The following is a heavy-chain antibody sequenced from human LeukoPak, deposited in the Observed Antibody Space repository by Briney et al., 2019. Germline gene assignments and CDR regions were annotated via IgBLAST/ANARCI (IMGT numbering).Heavy chain of an antibody. D-gene: IGHD4-17*01. CDR1: GYSISSAYY. CDR3: ARHRTDDYGVMNAFDI. CDR2: IYHSGST. Sequence: SETLSLTCAVSGYSISSAYYWGWIRQPPGKGLEWIGTIYHSGSTYYNPSLKSRVTISVDTSQNQSSLKLSSVTAADTAVYYCARHRTDDYGVMNAFDIWGQGTMVTVSS. V-gene: IGHV4-38-2*01. J-gene: IGHJ3*02.